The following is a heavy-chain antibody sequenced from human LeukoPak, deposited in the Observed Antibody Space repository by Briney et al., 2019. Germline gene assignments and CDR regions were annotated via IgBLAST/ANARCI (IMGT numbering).Heavy chain of an antibody. Sequence: GGSLRLSCAASRFTFRTYAMSWVRQDPGKGLEWVSAISGSGDSTYYADSVKGRFTISRDNSKNTLYLQMNSLRAEDTAVYYCAKTTNRIYDPWGQGTLVTVSS. D-gene: IGHD2/OR15-2a*01. CDR3: AKTTNRIYDP. CDR2: ISGSGDST. CDR1: RFTFRTYA. V-gene: IGHV3-23*01. J-gene: IGHJ5*02.